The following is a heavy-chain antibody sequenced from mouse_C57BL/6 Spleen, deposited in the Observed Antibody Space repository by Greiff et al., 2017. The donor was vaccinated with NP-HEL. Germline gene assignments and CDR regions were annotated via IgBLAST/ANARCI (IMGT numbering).Heavy chain of an antibody. D-gene: IGHD2-1*01. CDR2: ISSGGSYT. Sequence: EVNVVESGGDLVKPGGSLKLSCAASGFTFSSYGMSWVRQTPDKRLEWVATISSGGSYTYYPDSVKGRFTISRDNAKNTLYLQMSSLKSEDTAMYYCARQGYGNYDYYAMDYWGQGTSVTVSS. V-gene: IGHV5-6*01. CDR3: ARQGYGNYDYYAMDY. J-gene: IGHJ4*01. CDR1: GFTFSSYG.